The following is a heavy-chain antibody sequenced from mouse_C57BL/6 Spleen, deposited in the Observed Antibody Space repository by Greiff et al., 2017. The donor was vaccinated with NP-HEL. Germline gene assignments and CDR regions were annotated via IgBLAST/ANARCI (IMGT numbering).Heavy chain of an antibody. Sequence: EVKLVDSGEGLVKPGGSLKLSCAASGFTFSSYAMSWVRQTPEKRLEWVAYISSGGDYIYYADTVKGRFTISRDNARNTLYLQMSSLKSEDTAMYYCTREGGNYCFAYWGQGTLVTVSA. CDR1: GFTFSSYA. CDR3: TREGGNYCFAY. CDR2: ISSGGDYI. D-gene: IGHD2-1*01. V-gene: IGHV5-9-1*02. J-gene: IGHJ3*01.